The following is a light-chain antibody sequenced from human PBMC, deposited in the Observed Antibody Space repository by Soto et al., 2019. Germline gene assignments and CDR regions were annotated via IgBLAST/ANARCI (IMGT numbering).Light chain of an antibody. J-gene: IGLJ1*01. CDR3: SSYTSSSTLKV. V-gene: IGLV2-14*01. CDR1: SRHVGGDNY. CDR2: EVS. Sequence: QSALTQPASVSGSPGHSSTISCTRTSRHVGGDNYVSWCQQHPGTAPKLMIYEVSNRPSGVSNRFSGSKSGNTASLTISGLQAEDEADYYCSSYTSSSTLKVFGTGTKVTVL.